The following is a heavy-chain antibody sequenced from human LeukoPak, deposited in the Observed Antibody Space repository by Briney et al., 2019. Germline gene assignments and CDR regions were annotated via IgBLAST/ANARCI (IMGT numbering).Heavy chain of an antibody. CDR1: GYTFTGYF. V-gene: IGHV1-2*02. CDR3: ARSNYYGSQSEY. Sequence: VASVRVSCTASGYTFTGYFMHWVRQAPGQGLEWMGWINPNSGDTNYAQKFQGRVTLTRDTSISTAYMERSSLRYDDTAVYYCARSNYYGSQSEYWGQGTLVAVSS. J-gene: IGHJ4*02. CDR2: INPNSGDT. D-gene: IGHD3-10*01.